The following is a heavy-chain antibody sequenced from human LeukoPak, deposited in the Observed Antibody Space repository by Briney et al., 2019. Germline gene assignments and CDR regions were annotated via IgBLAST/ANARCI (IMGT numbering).Heavy chain of an antibody. CDR1: GGSFSGYY. J-gene: IGHJ4*02. V-gene: IGHV4-59*01. Sequence: SETLSLTCAVYGGSFSGYYWSGIRQPPGKGLEWIGYIYYSGSTNYNPSLKSRVTISVDTSKNQFSLKLSSVTAADTAVYYCASGYPAGYWGQGTLVTVSS. CDR3: ASGYPAGY. CDR2: IYYSGST. D-gene: IGHD5-12*01.